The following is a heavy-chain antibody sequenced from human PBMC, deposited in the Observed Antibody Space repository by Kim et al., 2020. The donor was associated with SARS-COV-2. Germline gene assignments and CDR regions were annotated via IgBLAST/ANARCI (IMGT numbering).Heavy chain of an antibody. J-gene: IGHJ5*02. CDR2: IYNSGNT. Sequence: SETLSLTCTVSGGAISSHYWSWIRQPPGKGLEWIGDIYNSGNTKYNPSLKSRVTISVDMSKNEFSQKVKSVTAADTAIYYCASAGSYGLGWFDPWGQGTLVSVSS. V-gene: IGHV4-59*11. D-gene: IGHD3-10*01. CDR3: ASAGSYGLGWFDP. CDR1: GGAISSHY.